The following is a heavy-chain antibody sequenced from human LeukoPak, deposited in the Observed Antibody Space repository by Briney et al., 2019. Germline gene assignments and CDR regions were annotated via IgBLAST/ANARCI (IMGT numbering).Heavy chain of an antibody. V-gene: IGHV4-59*11. CDR2: MFDTVST. J-gene: IGHJ4*02. D-gene: IGHD5-18*01. Sequence: SETLSLTCTVSGASTASHYWTWLRQPPGKELEWIAYMFDTVSTKSNPSLKSRLTLSVDTSKKQLSLRLSSVTAADTAVYYCATIKRGSTYGYFNFWGQGIKVTVSS. CDR3: ATIKRGSTYGYFNF. CDR1: GASTASHY.